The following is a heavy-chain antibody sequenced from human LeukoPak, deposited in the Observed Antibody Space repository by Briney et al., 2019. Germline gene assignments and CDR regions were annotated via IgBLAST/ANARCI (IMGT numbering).Heavy chain of an antibody. CDR2: ISTSGSPK. Sequence: HPGGSLRLSCAASGFTFSSYEMSWVRQAPGKGLEWVSYISTSGSPKYYADSVKGRFTISRDSAKTSLYLQMNSLRAEDTAVCYCAREASSGPYGPDTLFDYWGQGTLVTVSS. D-gene: IGHD3-22*01. CDR1: GFTFSSYE. V-gene: IGHV3-48*03. CDR3: AREASSGPYGPDTLFDY. J-gene: IGHJ4*02.